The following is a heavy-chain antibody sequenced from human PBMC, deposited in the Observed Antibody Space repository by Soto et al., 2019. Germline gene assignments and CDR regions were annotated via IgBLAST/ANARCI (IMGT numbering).Heavy chain of an antibody. Sequence: GGFLRLSCAASGFTFDDYAMHWVRQAPGKGLEWVSGISWNSGSIGYADSVKGRFTISRDNVENSLNLQMNSLRAEDAALYYCARDEARPLGYWGQGTLVTVSS. CDR3: ARDEARPLGY. CDR2: ISWNSGSI. CDR1: GFTFDDYA. V-gene: IGHV3-9*01. D-gene: IGHD6-6*01. J-gene: IGHJ4*02.